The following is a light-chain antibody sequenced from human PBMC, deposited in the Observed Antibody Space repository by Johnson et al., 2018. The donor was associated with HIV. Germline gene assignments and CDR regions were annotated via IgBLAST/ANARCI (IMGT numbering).Light chain of an antibody. Sequence: QSVLTQPPSVSAAPGQKVTISCSGIGSNIGDNYVSWYQHLPGTAPRLLIYDDIKRPSGIPDRFSGSKSGTSATLGITGLQTGDEADYYGGTWDTSLSAGHGFGTGTKVTFL. CDR2: DDI. CDR1: GSNIGDNY. J-gene: IGLJ1*01. CDR3: GTWDTSLSAGHG. V-gene: IGLV1-51*01.